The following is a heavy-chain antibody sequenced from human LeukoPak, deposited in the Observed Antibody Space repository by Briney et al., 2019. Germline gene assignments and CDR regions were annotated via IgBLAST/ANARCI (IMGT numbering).Heavy chain of an antibody. J-gene: IGHJ4*02. D-gene: IGHD6-13*01. CDR3: AKDYGPKQLVFLDS. CDR1: GFTFSHYA. CDR2: TSENGGTT. V-gene: IGHV3-23*01. Sequence: GGSLRLSCAASGFTFSHYALSLFRQAPGKGLEWVSGTSENGGTTFYADSVKGRFTITRDNSKNIVYLQMNSLGGEDTAIYYCAKDYGPKQLVFLDSWGQGTLVTVSS.